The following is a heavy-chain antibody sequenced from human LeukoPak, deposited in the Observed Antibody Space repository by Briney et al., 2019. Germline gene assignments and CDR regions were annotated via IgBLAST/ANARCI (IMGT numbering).Heavy chain of an antibody. Sequence: GGSLRLSCTVSGFTVSSNSMSWVRQAPGKGLEWVSFIYSGGNTYYSDSVKGRFTISRDNSKNTLYLQMNSLRADDTAVYYCARRAGEYSHPYDYWGQGTLVTVSS. D-gene: IGHD4-17*01. CDR2: IYSGGNT. CDR3: ARRAGEYSHPYDY. CDR1: GFTVSSNS. J-gene: IGHJ4*02. V-gene: IGHV3-53*01.